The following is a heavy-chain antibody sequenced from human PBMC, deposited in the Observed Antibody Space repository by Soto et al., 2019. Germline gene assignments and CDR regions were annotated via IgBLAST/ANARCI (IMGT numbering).Heavy chain of an antibody. CDR1: GGLFSSYA. J-gene: IGHJ4*02. V-gene: IGHV1-69*01. Sequence: QEQLVQSGAEVKKSGSSVKVSCKDPGGLFSSYAVSWVRQAPGQGLAWMGGIIPVFDTVYYAQKFQGRDTITADESTNTAYMELSSLRSEDTAMYYCARGGSGYVWFNEFWGQGTLVTVSS. CDR3: ARGGSGYVWFNEF. CDR2: IIPVFDTV. D-gene: IGHD3-22*01.